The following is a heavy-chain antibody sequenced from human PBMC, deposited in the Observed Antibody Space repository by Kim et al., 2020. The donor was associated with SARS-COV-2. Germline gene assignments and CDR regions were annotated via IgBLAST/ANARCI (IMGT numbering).Heavy chain of an antibody. CDR2: IIPIFGTA. CDR1: GGTFSSYA. Sequence: ASVKVSCKASGGTFSSYAISWVRQAPGQGLEWMGGIIPIFGTANYAQKFQGRVTITADESTSTAYMELSSLRSEDTAVYYCASFDTIFGVVPILRFDYWGQGTLVTVSS. J-gene: IGHJ4*02. CDR3: ASFDTIFGVVPILRFDY. V-gene: IGHV1-69*13. D-gene: IGHD3-3*01.